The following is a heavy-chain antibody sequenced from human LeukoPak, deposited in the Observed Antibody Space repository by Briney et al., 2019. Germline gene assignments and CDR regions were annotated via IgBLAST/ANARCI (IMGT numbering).Heavy chain of an antibody. CDR2: IYYSGST. CDR1: GGSISSSSYY. D-gene: IGHD2-8*01. V-gene: IGHV4-39*01. J-gene: IGHJ5*02. Sequence: SETLSLTCTVSGGSISSSSYYWGWIRQPPGKGLEWIGSIYYSGSTYYNPSLKSRVTISVDTSKNQFSLKLSSVTAADTAVYYCARSLMQGKLRFDPWGQGTLVTVSS. CDR3: ARSLMQGKLRFDP.